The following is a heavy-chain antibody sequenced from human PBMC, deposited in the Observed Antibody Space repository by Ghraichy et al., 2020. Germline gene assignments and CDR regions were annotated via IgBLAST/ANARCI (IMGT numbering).Heavy chain of an antibody. D-gene: IGHD6-13*01. Sequence: SETLSLTCAVYGGSFSGYYWSWIRQPPGKGLEWIGEINHSGSTNYNPSLKSRVTISVDTSKNQFSLKLSSVTAADTAVYYCARGRRRSQPYSSSWSFDYWGQGTLVTVSS. J-gene: IGHJ4*02. V-gene: IGHV4-34*01. CDR3: ARGRRRSQPYSSSWSFDY. CDR1: GGSFSGYY. CDR2: INHSGST.